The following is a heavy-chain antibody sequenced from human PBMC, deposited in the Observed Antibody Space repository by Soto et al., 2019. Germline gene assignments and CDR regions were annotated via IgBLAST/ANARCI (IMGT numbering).Heavy chain of an antibody. Sequence: PGESLKISCKGSGYSFTSYWISWVRQMPGKGLEWMGRIDPSDSYTNYSPSFQGHVTISADKSISTAYLQWSSLKASDTAMYYCARPLADSSSWYYDYGMAVWGQGTTVTVSS. CDR3: ARPLADSSSWYYDYGMAV. D-gene: IGHD6-13*01. J-gene: IGHJ6*02. CDR1: GYSFTSYW. CDR2: IDPSDSYT. V-gene: IGHV5-10-1*01.